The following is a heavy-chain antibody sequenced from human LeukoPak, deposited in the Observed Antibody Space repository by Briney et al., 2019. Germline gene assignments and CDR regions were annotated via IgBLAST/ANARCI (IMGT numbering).Heavy chain of an antibody. CDR3: ARVKDGYNLEAFDI. J-gene: IGHJ3*02. V-gene: IGHV3-74*01. CDR1: GFTFSSYW. Sequence: PGGSLRLSCAASGFTFSSYWVHWVRLAPGEGLVWVSRINSGGSSTTYAYSVKGRFTIARDNAKNTLFLQMNSLRAEDTAVYYCARVKDGYNLEAFDIWGQGTMVTVSS. CDR2: INSGGSST. D-gene: IGHD5-24*01.